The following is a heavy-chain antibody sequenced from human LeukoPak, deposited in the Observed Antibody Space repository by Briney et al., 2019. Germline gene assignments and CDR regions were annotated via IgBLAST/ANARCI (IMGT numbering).Heavy chain of an antibody. CDR2: IRYDGSNK. J-gene: IGHJ4*02. V-gene: IGHV3-30*02. D-gene: IGHD3-10*01. CDR3: AKDYTYTMVRGGPLDY. Sequence: PRGSLRLSCAASGFTFSSYGMHWVRQAPGKGLEWVAFIRYDGSNKYYADSVKGRFTISRDNSKNTLYLQMNSLRAEDTAVYYCAKDYTYTMVRGGPLDYWAQRTLVSVSS. CDR1: GFTFSSYG.